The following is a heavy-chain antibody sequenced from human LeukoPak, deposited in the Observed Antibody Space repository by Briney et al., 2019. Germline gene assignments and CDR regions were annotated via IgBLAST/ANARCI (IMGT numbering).Heavy chain of an antibody. CDR2: INPNSGGT. D-gene: IGHD2-21*01. Sequence: ASVKVSCKASGYTFTDYYIHWVRQAPGQGLEWLGWINPNSGGTKYAQKFQGRVTMTRDTSISTAYMELSRLRSDDTAVYYCARDLPCGGDCFDREADDYWGQGTLVTVSS. CDR1: GYTFTDYY. J-gene: IGHJ4*02. CDR3: ARDLPCGGDCFDREADDY. V-gene: IGHV1-2*02.